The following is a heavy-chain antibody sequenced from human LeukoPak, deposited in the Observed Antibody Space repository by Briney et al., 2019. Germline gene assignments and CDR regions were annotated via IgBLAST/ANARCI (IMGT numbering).Heavy chain of an antibody. J-gene: IGHJ4*02. CDR1: GFTFSSYA. CDR3: AKVVGYYDSSGYDY. CDR2: MSGSGGST. V-gene: IGHV3-23*01. Sequence: GGSLRLSCAASGFTFSSYAMSWVRQAPGKGLESVSSMSGSGGSTYYADSVKGRFTISRDNSKNTLYLQMNSLRAEDTAVYYCAKVVGYYDSSGYDYWGQGTLVTVSS. D-gene: IGHD3-22*01.